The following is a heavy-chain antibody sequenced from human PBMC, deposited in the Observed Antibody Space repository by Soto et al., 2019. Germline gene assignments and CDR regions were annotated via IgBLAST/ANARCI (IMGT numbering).Heavy chain of an antibody. CDR1: GYTLTELS. CDR3: ATAGSYDFWSGYKNWFDP. V-gene: IGHV1-24*01. J-gene: IGHJ5*02. D-gene: IGHD3-3*01. CDR2: FDPEDGET. Sequence: GTSVKVSCKVSGYTLTELSMHWVRQAPGKGLERMGGFDPEDGETIYAQKFQGRVTMTEDTSTDTAYMELSSLRSEDTAVYYCATAGSYDFWSGYKNWFDPWGQGTLVTVSS.